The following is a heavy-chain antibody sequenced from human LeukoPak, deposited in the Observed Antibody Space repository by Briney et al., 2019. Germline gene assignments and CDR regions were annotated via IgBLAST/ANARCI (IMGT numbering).Heavy chain of an antibody. CDR1: GGSISNYY. D-gene: IGHD6-13*01. CDR2: IYTSGNT. J-gene: IGHJ4*02. CDR3: ARQKGAPNNIAAAGQLDY. Sequence: PSETLSLTCTVSGGSISNYYWSWIRQPAGKGLEWIGRIYTSGNTNSNPSLKSRVTISVDRSKNQFSLKLSSVTAADTAVYYCARQKGAPNNIAAAGQLDYWGQGTLVTVSS. V-gene: IGHV4-4*07.